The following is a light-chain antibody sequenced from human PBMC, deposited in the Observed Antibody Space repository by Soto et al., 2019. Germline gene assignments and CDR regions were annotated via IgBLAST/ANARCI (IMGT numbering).Light chain of an antibody. CDR2: GAS. CDR1: QSADSN. V-gene: IGKV3-15*01. Sequence: EIVMTQSPDTLSVSPGERATLSCRASQSADSNLAWYQQKPGQAPRLLIYGASTRATGIPARFSGSGSGTEFTLTISSLQSEDFAAYYCQQYSNWPPWTFGQGTKVDIK. J-gene: IGKJ1*01. CDR3: QQYSNWPPWT.